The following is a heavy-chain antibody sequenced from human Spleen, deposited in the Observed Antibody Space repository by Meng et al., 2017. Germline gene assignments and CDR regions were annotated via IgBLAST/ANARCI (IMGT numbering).Heavy chain of an antibody. V-gene: IGHV4-34*01. D-gene: IGHD4-11*01. J-gene: IGHJ4*02. CDR2: INHSGST. CDR3: ARGPTTMAHDFDY. Sequence: PLTQLGGGRLKPSETLSLTCVVSGGSFSDYYLSWIRQPPGKGLEWIGEINHSGSTNYNPSLESRATISVDTSQNNLSLKLSSVTAADSAVYYCARGPTTMAHDFDYWGQGTLVTVSS. CDR1: GGSFSDYY.